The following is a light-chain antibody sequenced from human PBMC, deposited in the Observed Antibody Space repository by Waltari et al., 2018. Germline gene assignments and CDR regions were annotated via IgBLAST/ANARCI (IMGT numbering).Light chain of an antibody. CDR1: QSVTSIY. J-gene: IGKJ1*01. CDR2: GVS. Sequence: IVLTHSSGTLSFSPGERATLSCRASQSVTSIYLAWYQQKPGQAPRLLIYGVSSRASGISERFSGSGSGTDFTLSIRRLEPEDFAVYYCQQYGNSPWTFGQGTKVEMK. V-gene: IGKV3-20*01. CDR3: QQYGNSPWT.